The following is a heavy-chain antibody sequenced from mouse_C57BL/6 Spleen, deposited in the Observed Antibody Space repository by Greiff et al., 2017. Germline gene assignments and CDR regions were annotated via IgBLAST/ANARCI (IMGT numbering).Heavy chain of an antibody. J-gene: IGHJ4*01. D-gene: IGHD3-2*02. V-gene: IGHV2-5*01. Sequence: VQLQESGPGLVQPSQSLSITCTVSGFSLTSYGVHWVSQSPGKGLEWLGVIWRGGSTDYNAAFMSSLSITKDNSKSQVFFKMHRLQAGDTAIYYCALETAQATMDYWGQGTSVTVSS. CDR2: IWRGGST. CDR3: ALETAQATMDY. CDR1: GFSLTSYG.